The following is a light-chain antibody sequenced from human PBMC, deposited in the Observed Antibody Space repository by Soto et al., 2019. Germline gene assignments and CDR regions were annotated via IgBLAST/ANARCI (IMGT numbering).Light chain of an antibody. V-gene: IGKV1-27*01. CDR1: SGISSY. Sequence: DIPMTQSPSSLSASVGDRVTIACRASSGISSYLAWYQQKPGKVPKLLIYAASTLQSGVPSRFSGSGSETDFTLTISSLQPEDIATYYCQKYNSAPLTFGPGTKVDIK. CDR3: QKYNSAPLT. CDR2: AAS. J-gene: IGKJ3*01.